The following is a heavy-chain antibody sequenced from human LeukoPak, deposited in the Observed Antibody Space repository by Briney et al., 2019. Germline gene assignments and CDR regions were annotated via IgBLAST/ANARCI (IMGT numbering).Heavy chain of an antibody. V-gene: IGHV3-23*01. CDR2: ISGSGGST. CDR3: VKTRITGTKAFDI. D-gene: IGHD1-20*01. J-gene: IGHJ3*02. Sequence: GGSLRLSCAASGFTFSSYAMSWVRQAPGKGLEWVSAISGSGGSTYYADSVKGRFTISRDNSKNTLYLQMNSLRAEGTAVYYCVKTRITGTKAFDIWGQSTMVTVSS. CDR1: GFTFSSYA.